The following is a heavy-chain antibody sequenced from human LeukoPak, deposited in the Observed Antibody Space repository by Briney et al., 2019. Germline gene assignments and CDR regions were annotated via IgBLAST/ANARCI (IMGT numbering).Heavy chain of an antibody. CDR2: NSQTGST. V-gene: IGHV4-34*01. Sequence: SETLALTCAVYGGSFNGYYWSWIRQPPAKGLEWVVENSQTGSTNYIPYLKSRVTISVDTSKNQSSMKLSSVTAADTAVYYCARGLQSAVAPAQYFDLWGRGTLVTVSS. D-gene: IGHD6-19*01. CDR3: ARGLQSAVAPAQYFDL. CDR1: GGSFNGYY. J-gene: IGHJ2*01.